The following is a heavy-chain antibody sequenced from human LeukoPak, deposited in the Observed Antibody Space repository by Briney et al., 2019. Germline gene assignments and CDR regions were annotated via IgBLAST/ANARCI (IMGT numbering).Heavy chain of an antibody. CDR3: AMRDYDFWSGYYTSEYFQH. J-gene: IGHJ1*01. V-gene: IGHV3-43*02. CDR1: GFTFDDYA. CDR2: ISGDGGST. D-gene: IGHD3-3*01. Sequence: GSLRLSCAASGFTFDDYAMHWVRQAPGKGLEWVSLISGDGGSTYYADSVKGRFTISRDNSKNSLYLQMNSLRTEDTALYYCAMRDYDFWSGYYTSEYFQHWGQGTLVTVSS.